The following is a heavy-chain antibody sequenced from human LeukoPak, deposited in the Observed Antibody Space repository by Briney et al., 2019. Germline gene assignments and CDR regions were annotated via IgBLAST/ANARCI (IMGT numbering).Heavy chain of an antibody. CDR3: ARRVYGDRPYWYFDL. CDR1: GYSFTSYW. D-gene: IGHD4-17*01. CDR2: IYPGDSDT. V-gene: IGHV5-51*01. Sequence: GESLKISCQGSGYSFTSYWIGWVRQLPGKGLGWMGIIYPGDSDTRYSPSFQGQVTISADKSISTAYLQWSSLKASDTAMYYCARRVYGDRPYWYFDLWGRGTLVTVSS. J-gene: IGHJ2*01.